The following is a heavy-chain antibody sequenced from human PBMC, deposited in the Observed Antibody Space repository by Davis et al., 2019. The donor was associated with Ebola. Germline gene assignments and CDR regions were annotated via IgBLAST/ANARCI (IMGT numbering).Heavy chain of an antibody. V-gene: IGHV3-48*04. CDR1: GFLFSTYS. Sequence: GESLKISCAASGFLFSTYSMNWVRQAPGKGLEWISYISSSSTAIYYADSVKGRFTISSDNAKSTLYLQMNSLTAEDTAVYYCVRTTYGAPEYWGQGTLVTVSS. D-gene: IGHD4-17*01. CDR3: VRTTYGAPEY. CDR2: ISSSSTAI. J-gene: IGHJ4*02.